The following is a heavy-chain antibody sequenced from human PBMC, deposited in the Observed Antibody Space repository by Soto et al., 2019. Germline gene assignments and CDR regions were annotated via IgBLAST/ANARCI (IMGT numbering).Heavy chain of an antibody. CDR2: ISSSSSTI. Sequence: EVQLVESGGGLVQPGGSLRLSCAASGFTFSSYSMNWVRQAPGKGLEWVSYISSSSSTIYYADSVKGRFTISRDNAKNSLYLKMNSLRDEDTAVYYCARAAAYDFWSGYPPFDYWGQGTLVTVSS. V-gene: IGHV3-48*02. D-gene: IGHD3-3*01. CDR3: ARAAAYDFWSGYPPFDY. J-gene: IGHJ4*02. CDR1: GFTFSSYS.